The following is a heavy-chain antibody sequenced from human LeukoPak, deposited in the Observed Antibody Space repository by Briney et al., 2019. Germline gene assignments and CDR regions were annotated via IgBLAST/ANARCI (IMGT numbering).Heavy chain of an antibody. CDR3: AKGVSSSWSNDAFDI. Sequence: GGSLRLSCAASGFTFSTYTMHWVRQAPGKGLEWVAVISYDGSNKYYADSVKGRFTISRDNSKNTLYLQMNSLRTEDTAVYYCAKGVSSSWSNDAFDIWGQGTMVTVSS. V-gene: IGHV3-30-3*01. CDR1: GFTFSTYT. D-gene: IGHD6-13*01. J-gene: IGHJ3*02. CDR2: ISYDGSNK.